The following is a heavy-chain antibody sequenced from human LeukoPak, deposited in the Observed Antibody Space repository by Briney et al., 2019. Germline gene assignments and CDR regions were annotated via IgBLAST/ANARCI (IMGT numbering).Heavy chain of an antibody. D-gene: IGHD1-26*01. V-gene: IGHV4-34*01. J-gene: IGHJ4*02. CDR2: VNHSGST. CDR1: GGSFSGYY. Sequence: SETLSLTCAVYGGSFSGYYWSWIRQPPGKGLEWIGEVNHSGSTNYNPSLKSRVTISVDTSKNQFSLKLSSVTAADTAVYYCACISGRFDYWGQGTLVTVSS. CDR3: ACISGRFDY.